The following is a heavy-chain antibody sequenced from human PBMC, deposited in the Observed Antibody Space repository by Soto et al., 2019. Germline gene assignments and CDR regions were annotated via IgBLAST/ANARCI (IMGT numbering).Heavy chain of an antibody. CDR2: TIPMFATA. Sequence: ASVKVSCKASGGSFSNYIFSWVRQAPGQGLEWMGGTIPMFATAQYAQKLQGRVTITADESTSTVYMDLTSLRSDDTAVYYCARGLFGQQWLVGFDTWGQGTLVTVSS. J-gene: IGHJ4*02. CDR3: ARGLFGQQWLVGFDT. CDR1: GGSFSNYI. D-gene: IGHD6-19*01. V-gene: IGHV1-69*13.